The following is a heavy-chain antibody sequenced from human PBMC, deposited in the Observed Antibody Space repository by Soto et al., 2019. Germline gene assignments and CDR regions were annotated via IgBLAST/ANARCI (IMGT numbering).Heavy chain of an antibody. D-gene: IGHD3-22*01. J-gene: IGHJ3*02. Sequence: QVQLVQSGAEVKKPGSSVKVSCKASGGTFSSYTLSWVRQAPGQGLEWMGRIIPILDIANYAQKFQGRVTITADKSMNTVYMELSSLRSEDTAVYYCAILNYYDSSGSTAHGFDIWGQGTMVTVSS. V-gene: IGHV1-69*02. CDR1: GGTFSSYT. CDR2: IIPILDIA. CDR3: AILNYYDSSGSTAHGFDI.